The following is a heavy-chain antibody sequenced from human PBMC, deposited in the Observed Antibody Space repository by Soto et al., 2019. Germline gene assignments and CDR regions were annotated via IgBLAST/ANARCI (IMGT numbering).Heavy chain of an antibody. CDR3: AKPYSSGWTRPDY. V-gene: IGHV3-23*01. CDR1: GFTFSNCA. J-gene: IGHJ4*02. D-gene: IGHD6-19*01. Sequence: EVQLLDSGGGLIQPGGSLRLSCAASGFTFSNCAMTWVRQAPGKGLEWVSGIAASGGSTYYADSVKGRFTISRDNSKNTLYLQMNSLRAEDTAVYYCAKPYSSGWTRPDYWGQGTLVTVSS. CDR2: IAASGGST.